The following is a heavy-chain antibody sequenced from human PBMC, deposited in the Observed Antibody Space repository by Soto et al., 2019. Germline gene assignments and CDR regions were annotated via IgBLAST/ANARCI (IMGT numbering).Heavy chain of an antibody. J-gene: IGHJ4*02. CDR2: ISSSGSTI. D-gene: IGHD2-2*02. Sequence: GGSLRLSCAASGFTIGSFGMNWVRQAPGRGLEWVSYISSSGSTIYYADSVRGRFTISRDNARNSLFLQMHSLRDEDTAVYYCARDRPYTHRGPGFDYGGQETLVTVSS. CDR1: GFTIGSFG. V-gene: IGHV3-48*02. CDR3: ARDRPYTHRGPGFDY.